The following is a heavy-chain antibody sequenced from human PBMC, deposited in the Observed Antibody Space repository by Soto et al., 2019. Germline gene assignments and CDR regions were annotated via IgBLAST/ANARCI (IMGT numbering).Heavy chain of an antibody. J-gene: IGHJ4*02. V-gene: IGHV3-9*01. CDR2: ITYNGDDI. CDR3: AKDMRRDGYRYGNFKN. D-gene: IGHD5-12*01. Sequence: EVRLVEAGGGLVQPGTSLTLSCVGSGFDFGDYDMHWVRQAPGKGLEWVAGITYNGDDIDYADSVKGRFSISRDNAEKSLYLQLSGLKPEETALYFCAKDMRRDGYRYGNFKNWGQGTLVSVSS. CDR1: GFDFGDYD.